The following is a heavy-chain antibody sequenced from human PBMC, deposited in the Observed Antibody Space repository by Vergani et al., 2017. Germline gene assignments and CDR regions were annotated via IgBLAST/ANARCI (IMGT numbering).Heavy chain of an antibody. V-gene: IGHV3-23*01. Sequence: EVQLLESGGGLVQPGGSLRLSCAASGFTFSSYAMSWVRQAPGKGLEWVSAISGSGGSTYYADSVKGRFTISRDNSKNTLYLQMNSLRAEDTAVYYCAKRPGGMVVVPAATTFEYWGQGTLVTVSS. CDR1: GFTFSSYA. D-gene: IGHD2-2*01. CDR2: ISGSGGST. CDR3: AKRPGGMVVVPAATTFEY. J-gene: IGHJ4*02.